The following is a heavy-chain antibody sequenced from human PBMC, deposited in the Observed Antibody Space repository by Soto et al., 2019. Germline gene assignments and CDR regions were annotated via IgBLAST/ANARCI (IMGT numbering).Heavy chain of an antibody. CDR3: AKSPRGEMATA. V-gene: IGHV1-18*01. D-gene: IGHD5-12*01. CDR2: INTYNGMT. CDR1: GYTFINYH. J-gene: IGHJ5*02. Sequence: QVQLVQSGGEVKKPGASVTVSCKASGYTFINYHITWVRQAPGQGLEWMAWINTYNGMTDYAQRFQGRVTMTRDTSTSTAYMELRNLGSDDTAVYFCAKSPRGEMATAWGQGTRVTVSS.